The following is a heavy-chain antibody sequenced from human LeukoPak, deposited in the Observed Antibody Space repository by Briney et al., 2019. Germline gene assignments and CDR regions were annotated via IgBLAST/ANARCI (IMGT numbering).Heavy chain of an antibody. Sequence: SQTLSLTCTVSGGSISSGSYYWSWIRQPAGKGLEWIGRIYTSGSTNYNPSLKSRVTISVDTSKNQFSLKLSSVTAADTAVYYCAREGDYVDWFDPRGQGTLVTVSS. V-gene: IGHV4-61*02. J-gene: IGHJ5*02. CDR2: IYTSGST. D-gene: IGHD4-17*01. CDR3: AREGDYVDWFDP. CDR1: GGSISSGSYY.